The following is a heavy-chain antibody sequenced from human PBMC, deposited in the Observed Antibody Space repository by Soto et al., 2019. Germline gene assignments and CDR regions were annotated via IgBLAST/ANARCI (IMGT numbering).Heavy chain of an antibody. Sequence: QVQLVESGGGVVQPGRSLRLSWAASGFTFSSYAMHWVRQAPGKGLEWVAVISYDGSNKYYADSVKGRFTISRDNSKHTLYLQMNSLRAEDTAVYYCARDGYYDFWSGYNNWFDPWGQGTLVTVSS. D-gene: IGHD3-3*01. V-gene: IGHV3-30-3*01. J-gene: IGHJ5*02. CDR2: ISYDGSNK. CDR3: ARDGYYDFWSGYNNWFDP. CDR1: GFTFSSYA.